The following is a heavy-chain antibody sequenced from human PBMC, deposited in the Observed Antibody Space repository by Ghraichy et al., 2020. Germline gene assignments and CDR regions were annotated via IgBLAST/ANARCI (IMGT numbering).Heavy chain of an antibody. CDR2: IFYSWTT. Sequence: SQTLSLTCTVSGVSISSDDYYWTWIRQHPGKGLEWIGYIFYSWTTYYNPSLKSRLNMLVDTAKNQFSLKLSAVTAADTAVYYCSRDHADAYYYYSMDFWGQGTTVTVSS. J-gene: IGHJ6*02. V-gene: IGHV4-31*03. CDR3: SRDHADAYYYYSMDF. CDR1: GVSISSDDYY.